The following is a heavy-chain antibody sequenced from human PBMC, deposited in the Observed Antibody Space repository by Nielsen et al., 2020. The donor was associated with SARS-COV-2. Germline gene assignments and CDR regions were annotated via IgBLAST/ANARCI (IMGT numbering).Heavy chain of an antibody. CDR2: IYYSGST. V-gene: IGHV4-39*07. D-gene: IGHD3-10*01. J-gene: IGHJ4*02. Sequence: RQAPGKGLEWIGSIYYSGSTYYNPSLKSRVTISVDTSKNQFSLKLSSVTAADTAVYYCARDHRYYYGSADLDYFDYWGQGTLVTVSS. CDR3: ARDHRYYYGSADLDYFDY.